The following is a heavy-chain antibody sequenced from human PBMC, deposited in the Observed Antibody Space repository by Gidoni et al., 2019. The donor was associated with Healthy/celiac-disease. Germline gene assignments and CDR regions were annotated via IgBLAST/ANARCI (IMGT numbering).Heavy chain of an antibody. D-gene: IGHD4-17*01. V-gene: IGHV3-23*01. Sequence: EVQLLESGGGLVQPGGSLRLSCAASGFTFSSHAMNWVRQAPGKGLEWVSAISGSGGSTYYADSVKGRFTISRDNSKNTLYLQMNSLRAEDTAVYYCATEDYGDYVFFDYWGQGTLVTVSS. CDR3: ATEDYGDYVFFDY. CDR2: ISGSGGST. J-gene: IGHJ4*02. CDR1: GFTFSSHA.